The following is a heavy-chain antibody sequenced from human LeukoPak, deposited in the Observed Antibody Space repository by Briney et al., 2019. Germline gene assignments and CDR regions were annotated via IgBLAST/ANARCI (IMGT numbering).Heavy chain of an antibody. J-gene: IGHJ4*02. V-gene: IGHV1-18*01. CDR2: ISAYNGHT. D-gene: IGHD2-15*01. CDR3: ARVAPNRRYCSGGTCLNSFDY. Sequence: ASVKVSCKAFGYTFTNYGISWVRQAPGQGLEWMGWISAYNGHTNYAQRLQGRVTMTTDTSTSTAYMELRSLRSDDTAVYYCARVAPNRRYCSGGTCLNSFDYWGQGTLVTVPS. CDR1: GYTFTNYG.